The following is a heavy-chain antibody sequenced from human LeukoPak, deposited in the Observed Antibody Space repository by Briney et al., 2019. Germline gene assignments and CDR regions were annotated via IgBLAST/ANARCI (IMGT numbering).Heavy chain of an antibody. CDR1: GGSITNYY. CDR2: IYSGGST. CDR3: ARDRGFNWFDP. Sequence: ETLSLTCTVSGGSITNYYWSWVRQAPGKGLEWVSVIYSGGSTYYADSVKGRFTISRDNSKNTLYLQMNSLRAEDTAVYYCARDRGFNWFDPWGQGTLVTVSS. V-gene: IGHV3-53*01. J-gene: IGHJ5*02.